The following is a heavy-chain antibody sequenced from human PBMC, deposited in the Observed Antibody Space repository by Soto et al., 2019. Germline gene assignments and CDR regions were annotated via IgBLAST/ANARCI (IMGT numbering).Heavy chain of an antibody. CDR1: GFTFSSYA. CDR3: GKVESSWSDFDY. V-gene: IGHV3-23*01. D-gene: IGHD6-13*01. Sequence: EVQLLESGGGLVQPGGSLRLSCAASGFTFSSYAMSWVRQAPGKGLEWVSAISGSGGSTYYADSVKGRFTISRDNSKNTLYLQMNSLGAEDTDVYYCGKVESSWSDFDYWGQGTLVTVSS. CDR2: ISGSGGST. J-gene: IGHJ4*02.